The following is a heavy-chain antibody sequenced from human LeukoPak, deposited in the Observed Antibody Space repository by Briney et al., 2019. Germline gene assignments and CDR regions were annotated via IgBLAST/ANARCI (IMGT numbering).Heavy chain of an antibody. Sequence: SETLSLTCAVYGGSFSGYYWSWIRHPPGKGLEWIGEINHSGSTNYNPSLKSRLTISVDTSKNQFSLKLSSVTAADTAVYYCAQVHGNWFDPWGQGTQVTVSS. J-gene: IGHJ5*02. CDR1: GGSFSGYY. CDR2: INHSGST. CDR3: AQVHGNWFDP. V-gene: IGHV4-34*01.